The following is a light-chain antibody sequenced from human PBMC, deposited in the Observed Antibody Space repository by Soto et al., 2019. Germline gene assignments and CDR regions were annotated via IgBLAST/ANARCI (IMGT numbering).Light chain of an antibody. CDR1: HDVSVS. CDR3: QQRASWPYT. Sequence: EIVLTQSPDTLSLSPGEGATLSCRASHDVSVSLVWYRQRPGQSPRLLIHDASNRATGISARFIGSGSGTDFTLTIGSLEPEESALYYCQQRASWPYTSGQGTKVEIK. CDR2: DAS. J-gene: IGKJ2*01. V-gene: IGKV3-11*01.